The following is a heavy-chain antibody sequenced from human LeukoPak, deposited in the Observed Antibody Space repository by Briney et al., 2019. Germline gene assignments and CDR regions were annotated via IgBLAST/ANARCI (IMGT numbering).Heavy chain of an antibody. D-gene: IGHD3-22*01. CDR3: AKWDTYYDSSGYYFY. J-gene: IGHJ4*02. Sequence: GGFLRLSCAASGFTFSNAWMSWVRQAPGKGLEWVSGISGSGGTTYNADSVKGRFTISRDNSKNTLYLQMNSLRAEDTAVYYCAKWDTYYDSSGYYFYWGQGTLVTVSS. V-gene: IGHV3-23*01. CDR1: GFTFSNAW. CDR2: ISGSGGTT.